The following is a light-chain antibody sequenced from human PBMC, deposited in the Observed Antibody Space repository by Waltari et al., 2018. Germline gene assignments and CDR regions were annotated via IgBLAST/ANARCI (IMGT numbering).Light chain of an antibody. Sequence: SYELTHAPPVSVYPGRTASITCSGETLGNQYVYWYQQKSGQSPVLVIHQDTKRPSGIPERFSGSNSGNTATLTISGTQAVDEADYYCQAWDSNTVIFGGGTKLTVL. CDR1: TLGNQY. CDR2: QDT. CDR3: QAWDSNTVI. J-gene: IGLJ2*01. V-gene: IGLV3-1*01.